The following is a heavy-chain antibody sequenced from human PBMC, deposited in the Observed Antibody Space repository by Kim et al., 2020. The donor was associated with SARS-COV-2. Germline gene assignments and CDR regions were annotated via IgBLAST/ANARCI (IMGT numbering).Heavy chain of an antibody. Sequence: SETLSLTCTVSGGSISSSSYYWGWIRQPPGKGLEWIGSIYYSGSTYYNPSLKSRVTISVDTSKNQFSLKLSSVTAADTAVYYCARQTYDSSGYYYALNWFDPWGQGTLVTVSS. CDR2: IYYSGST. CDR1: GGSISSSSYY. J-gene: IGHJ5*02. V-gene: IGHV4-39*01. CDR3: ARQTYDSSGYYYALNWFDP. D-gene: IGHD3-22*01.